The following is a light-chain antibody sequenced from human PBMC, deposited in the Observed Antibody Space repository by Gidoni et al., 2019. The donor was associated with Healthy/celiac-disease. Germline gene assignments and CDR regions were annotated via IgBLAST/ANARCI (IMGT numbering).Light chain of an antibody. CDR2: GNR. J-gene: IGLJ7*01. Sequence: QSVLTQPPSVSGAPGQRVTISCTGSSSNIGAGYDVHWYQQLPGTAPKLLTYGNRNRPSGVPDRFSGSKSGTSASLAITGLQAEDEADYYCQSYDSSLSGAVFGGGTQLTVL. CDR1: SSNIGAGYD. V-gene: IGLV1-40*01. CDR3: QSYDSSLSGAV.